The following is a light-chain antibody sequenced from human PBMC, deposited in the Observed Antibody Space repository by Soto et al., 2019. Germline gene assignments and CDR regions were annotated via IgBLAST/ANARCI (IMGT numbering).Light chain of an antibody. CDR3: QHYGPSFLLT. J-gene: IGKJ4*01. V-gene: IGKV3-20*01. Sequence: EIVLTQSPGTVPLSPGERAALSCRASQSVNRNYLAWYQQKPGQAPGLRMYYASTRATGIQDRFSGSGSGTDFTLTINRLEPEDFAVYYGQHYGPSFLLTFGGGTKVEI. CDR2: YAS. CDR1: QSVNRNY.